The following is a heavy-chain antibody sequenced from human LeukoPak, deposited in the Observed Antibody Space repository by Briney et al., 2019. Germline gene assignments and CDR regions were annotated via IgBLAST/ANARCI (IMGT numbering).Heavy chain of an antibody. CDR3: AKDRLRGIAVAGTGTFDY. CDR2: ISGSGGST. D-gene: IGHD6-19*01. CDR1: AFTFSSYA. J-gene: IGHJ4*02. Sequence: HPGGSLRLSSAASAFTFSSYAMSWVPPAPGKGLEWVSTISGSGGSTSYADSVKGRFTISRDNSKNALYLQMNSRRAEDTAVYYCAKDRLRGIAVAGTGTFDYWGQGTLVTVSS. V-gene: IGHV3-23*01.